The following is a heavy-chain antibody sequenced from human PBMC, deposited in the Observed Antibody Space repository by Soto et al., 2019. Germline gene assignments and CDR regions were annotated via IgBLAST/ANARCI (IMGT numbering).Heavy chain of an antibody. CDR2: IYYSGST. V-gene: IGHV4-31*03. Sequence: QVQLQESGPGLVKPSQTLSLTCTVSGGSISSGGYYWSWIRQHPGKGLEWIGYIYYSGSTYYNPSLRSRVTIAVDTSKNQFSLKLSSVTAADTAVYYCARADRTLYDSSGYYHYWGQGTLVTVSS. D-gene: IGHD3-22*01. CDR1: GGSISSGGYY. CDR3: ARADRTLYDSSGYYHY. J-gene: IGHJ4*02.